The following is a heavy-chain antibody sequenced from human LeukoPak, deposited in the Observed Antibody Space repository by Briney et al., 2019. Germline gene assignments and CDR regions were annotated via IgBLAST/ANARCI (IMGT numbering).Heavy chain of an antibody. CDR1: GFTFSSYA. J-gene: IGHJ4*02. D-gene: IGHD3-16*01. CDR2: ISYDGSNK. CDR3: AREGWGRGGVSYYFDY. V-gene: IGHV3-30*04. Sequence: GGSLRLSCAASGFTFSSYAMHRVRQAPGKGVEWVAVISYDGSNKYYADSVKGRFTISRDNSKNTLYLQMNSLRAEDTAVYYCAREGWGRGGVSYYFDYWGQGTLVTVSS.